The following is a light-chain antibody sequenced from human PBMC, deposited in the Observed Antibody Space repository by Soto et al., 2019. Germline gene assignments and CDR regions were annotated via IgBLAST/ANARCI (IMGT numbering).Light chain of an antibody. CDR3: QQRSSWPRT. V-gene: IGKV3-11*01. Sequence: EIVLTQSPATLSLSPGERATLSCRASQSVSSYLAWYQQKPGQVHRLVIYDASNRATGIPGRFSGSGSGTDFTLTISSLGPEDFGVYYCQQRSSWPRTFGQGTKVEIK. CDR2: DAS. CDR1: QSVSSY. J-gene: IGKJ1*01.